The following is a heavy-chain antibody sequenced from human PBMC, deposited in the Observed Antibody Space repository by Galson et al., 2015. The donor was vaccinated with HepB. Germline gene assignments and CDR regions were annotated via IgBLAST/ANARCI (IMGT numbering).Heavy chain of an antibody. CDR1: GFTFSNAW. CDR3: TTDFALDFDYYYGMDV. V-gene: IGHV3-15*01. J-gene: IGHJ6*02. Sequence: SLRLSCAASGFTFSNAWMSWVRQAPGKGLEWVGRIKSKTDGGTTDYAAPVKGRFTISRDDSKNTLYLQMNSLKTEDTDVYYCTTDFALDFDYYYGMDVWGQGTTVTVSS. CDR2: IKSKTDGGTT. D-gene: IGHD3/OR15-3a*01.